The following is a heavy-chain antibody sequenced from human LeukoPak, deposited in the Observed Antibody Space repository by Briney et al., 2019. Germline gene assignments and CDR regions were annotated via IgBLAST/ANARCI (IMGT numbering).Heavy chain of an antibody. V-gene: IGHV4-30-4*08. J-gene: IGHJ4*02. CDR3: ARVNTGYSDYLPFDY. D-gene: IGHD4-11*01. Sequence: PSETLSLTCTVSGGSISSGDSYWTWIRQPPGKGLEWIGYIYYSGSAYSNPSLKSRVTISIDTSKNQFSLNLNSVTAADTAVYYCARVNTGYSDYLPFDYWGQGTLVTVSS. CDR1: GGSISSGDSY. CDR2: IYYSGSA.